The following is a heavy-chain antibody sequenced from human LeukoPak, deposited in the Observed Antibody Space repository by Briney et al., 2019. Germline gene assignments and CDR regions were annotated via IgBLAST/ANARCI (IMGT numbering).Heavy chain of an antibody. J-gene: IGHJ3*02. CDR1: GHSISSGYY. V-gene: IGHV4-38-2*02. Sequence: SETLSLTCTVSGHSISSGYYWGWIRQPPGKGLEWIGSIYHSGSTNYNPSLKSRVTISVDTSKNQFSRKLSSVTAADTAVYYCATARENPYYDFWSGYYAFDIWGQGTMVTVSS. D-gene: IGHD3-3*01. CDR3: ATARENPYYDFWSGYYAFDI. CDR2: IYHSGST.